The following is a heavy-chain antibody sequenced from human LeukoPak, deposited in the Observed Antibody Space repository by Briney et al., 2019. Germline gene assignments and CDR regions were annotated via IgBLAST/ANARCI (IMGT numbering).Heavy chain of an antibody. Sequence: GSSVKVSCKASGGTFSSYAISWVRQAPGQGLEWMGGIIPNSGGTNYAQKFQGRVTMTRDTSISTAYMELSSLRSEDTAVYYCARSSIIAAAGPYYFDYWGQGTLVTVSS. CDR2: IIPNSGGT. J-gene: IGHJ4*02. V-gene: IGHV1-2*02. CDR1: GGTFSSYA. D-gene: IGHD6-13*01. CDR3: ARSSIIAAAGPYYFDY.